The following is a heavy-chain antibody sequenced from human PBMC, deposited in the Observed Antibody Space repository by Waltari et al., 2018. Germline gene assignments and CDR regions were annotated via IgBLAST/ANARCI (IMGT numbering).Heavy chain of an antibody. V-gene: IGHV4-34*02. CDR1: GGSFSGYY. Sequence: QVQLQQWGAGLLQPSETLSLTCAVYGGSFSGYYWGWVRQPPGKGLEWIGEINHNGNINRNPSLRSRVTMLVDTSKSQLSLKINSVTAADTAVYYCVRLEDCTGPGGNCYSGDSFAMDVWGQGTTVTVSS. D-gene: IGHD2-8*02. CDR3: VRLEDCTGPGGNCYSGDSFAMDV. J-gene: IGHJ6*02. CDR2: INHNGNI.